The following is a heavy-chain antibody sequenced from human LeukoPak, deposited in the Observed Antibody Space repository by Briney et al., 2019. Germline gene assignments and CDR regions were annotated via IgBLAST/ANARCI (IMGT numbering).Heavy chain of an antibody. CDR1: GFTFRSYG. D-gene: IGHD1-26*01. V-gene: IGHV3-30*02. Sequence: GGSLRLSCAASGFTFRSYGIHWVRQAPGKGLEWVAFIRYDGNNKYYGDSVKDRFTISRDNSKNTVYLQMSSLRADDTAVYYCAKSTTESYPYFDYWGQGTLDTVSS. CDR3: AKSTTESYPYFDY. J-gene: IGHJ4*02. CDR2: IRYDGNNK.